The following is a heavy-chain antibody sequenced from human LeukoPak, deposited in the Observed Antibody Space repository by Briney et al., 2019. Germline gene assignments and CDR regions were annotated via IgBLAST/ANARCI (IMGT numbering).Heavy chain of an antibody. Sequence: TPSETLSLTCTVSGGSISSYYWSWIRQPPGKGLEWIGYIYYSGSTNYNPSLKSRVTISVDTSKNQFSLKLSSVTAADTAVYYCAAQLLFEREKSEDYWGQGTLVTVSS. D-gene: IGHD2-2*01. CDR1: GGSISSYY. CDR2: IYYSGST. CDR3: AAQLLFEREKSEDY. J-gene: IGHJ4*02. V-gene: IGHV4-59*01.